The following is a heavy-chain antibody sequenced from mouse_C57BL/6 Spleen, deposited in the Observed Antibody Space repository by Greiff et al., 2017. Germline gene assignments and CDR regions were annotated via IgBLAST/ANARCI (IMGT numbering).Heavy chain of an antibody. CDR3: ARREAPDY. CDR1: GCTFTSYW. Sequence: VQLQQPGAELVKPGASVKLSCKASGCTFTSYWMQWVKQRPGQGLEWIGEIDPSDSYTNYNQKFKGKATLTVDTSSSTAYMQLSSLTSEDSAVYYCARREAPDYWGEGTTLTVSS. J-gene: IGHJ2*01. D-gene: IGHD3-1*01. CDR2: IDPSDSYT. V-gene: IGHV1-50*01.